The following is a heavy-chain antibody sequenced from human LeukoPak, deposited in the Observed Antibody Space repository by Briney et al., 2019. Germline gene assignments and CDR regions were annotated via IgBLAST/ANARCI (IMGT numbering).Heavy chain of an antibody. CDR3: ARGKLRYSGYDLGASYWFDP. CDR2: FDPEDGET. CDR1: GYTLTELS. Sequence: ASVTVSFKVSGYTLTELSMHWVRQAPGKGLEWVGGFDPEDGETIYAQKFQGRVTMTEDTSTDTAYMELSSLRSEDTAVYYCARGKLRYSGYDLGASYWFDPWGQGTLVTVSS. D-gene: IGHD5-12*01. V-gene: IGHV1-24*01. J-gene: IGHJ5*02.